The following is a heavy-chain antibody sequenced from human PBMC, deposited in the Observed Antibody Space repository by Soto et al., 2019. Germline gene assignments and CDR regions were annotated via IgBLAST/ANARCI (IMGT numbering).Heavy chain of an antibody. CDR3: ARSSNYDYYYGMDV. D-gene: IGHD4-4*01. V-gene: IGHV3-48*02. J-gene: IGHJ6*02. CDR1: GFTFSSYS. Sequence: GGSLRLSCAASGFTFSSYSMNWVRQAPGKGLEWVSYISSSSSTIYYADSVKGRFTISRDNAKNSLYLQMNSLRDEDTAVYYCARSSNYDYYYGMDVWGQGTTVTVSS. CDR2: ISSSSSTI.